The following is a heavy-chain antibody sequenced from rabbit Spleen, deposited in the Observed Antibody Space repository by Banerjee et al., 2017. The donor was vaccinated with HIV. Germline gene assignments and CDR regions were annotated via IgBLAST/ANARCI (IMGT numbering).Heavy chain of an antibody. CDR2: IASSSSGFT. V-gene: IGHV1S40*01. CDR1: GVSFSISSY. Sequence: QSLEESGGDLVKPGASLTLTCTASGVSFSISSYMCWVRQAPGKGLEWISCIASSSSGFTYSATWAKGRFTISKTSSTTVTLQMTSLTVADTATYFCARDTGSSFSSYGMALWGQGTLVTVS. D-gene: IGHD8-1*01. J-gene: IGHJ6*01. CDR3: ARDTGSSFSSYGMAL.